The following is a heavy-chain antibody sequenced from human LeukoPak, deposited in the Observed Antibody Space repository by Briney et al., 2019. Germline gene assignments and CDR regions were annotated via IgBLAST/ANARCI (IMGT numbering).Heavy chain of an antibody. CDR3: AKDRYSSGWTPDY. J-gene: IGHJ4*02. V-gene: IGHV3-23*01. D-gene: IGHD6-19*01. CDR2: ISGSGGST. Sequence: AGGSLRLSCAASGFTFSSYAMSWVRQAPGKGLEWVSGISGSGGSTQYADSVKGRFTISRDNSMNTLYLQMNSLRAEDTAVYYCAKDRYSSGWTPDYWGQGTLVTVSS. CDR1: GFTFSSYA.